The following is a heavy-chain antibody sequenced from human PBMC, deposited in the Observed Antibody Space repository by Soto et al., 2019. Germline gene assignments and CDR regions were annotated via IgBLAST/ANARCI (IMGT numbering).Heavy chain of an antibody. CDR2: INSDGSST. V-gene: IGHV3-74*01. J-gene: IGHJ6*02. CDR1: GFTFSSYW. D-gene: IGHD5-18*01. CDR3: ARVGVDTAMVDGGYYYDGMDV. Sequence: EVQLVESGGGLVQPGGSLRLSCAASGFTFSSYWMHWVRQAPGKGLVWVSRINSDGSSTRYADSVKGRFTMSRDNAKNTLYLQMNSPRAEDTAVYYCARVGVDTAMVDGGYYYDGMDVWGQGTTVTVSS.